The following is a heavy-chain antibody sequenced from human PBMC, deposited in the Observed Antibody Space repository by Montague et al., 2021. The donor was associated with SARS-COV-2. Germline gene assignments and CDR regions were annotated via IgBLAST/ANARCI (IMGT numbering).Heavy chain of an antibody. V-gene: IGHV4-39*01. J-gene: IGHJ4*02. CDR3: ARQGPFTMIVGNIFDY. CDR2: IYYLGST. CDR1: LGSVSRSICH. D-gene: IGHD3-22*01. Sequence: SETLSLTCTGYLGSVSRSICHRSGNLTPPVKSLAWIGSIYYLGSTYYNPSLKSRVTISVDTSKNQFSLKLSSVTAADTAVYYCARQGPFTMIVGNIFDYWGQGTLATVSS.